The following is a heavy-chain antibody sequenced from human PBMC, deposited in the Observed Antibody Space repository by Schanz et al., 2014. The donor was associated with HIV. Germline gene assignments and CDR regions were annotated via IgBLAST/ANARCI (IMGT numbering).Heavy chain of an antibody. D-gene: IGHD3-22*01. V-gene: IGHV1-69*06. CDR2: IIPIFGTT. J-gene: IGHJ4*02. CDR3: TKDMGRVYYDSSGFSATFDY. CDR1: GGTFSNYA. Sequence: QVQLVQSGAEVKKPGSSVKVSCKASGGTFSNYAISWVRQAPGQGLEWMGGIIPIFGTTNYAQKFQGRVTITADKSTRTAYMELSSLRFEDTALYYCTKDMGRVYYDSSGFSATFDYWGQGTLVTVSS.